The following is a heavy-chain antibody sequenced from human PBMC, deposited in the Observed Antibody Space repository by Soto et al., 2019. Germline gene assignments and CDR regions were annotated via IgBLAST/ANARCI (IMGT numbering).Heavy chain of an antibody. J-gene: IGHJ6*02. D-gene: IGHD2-21*02. CDR1: GYTFTTYG. CDR2: ISTYNGNT. V-gene: IGHV1-18*01. Sequence: QVQLVQSGAEVKKPGASVKVSCKASGYTFTTYGISWVRQAPGQGLEWMGWISTYNGNTNYVQNLRGRVTINTDTSTSTADMELRSLRSDDTAVYYCARVCGADCYSGYYDGMDVWGQGTTVTVSS. CDR3: ARVCGADCYSGYYDGMDV.